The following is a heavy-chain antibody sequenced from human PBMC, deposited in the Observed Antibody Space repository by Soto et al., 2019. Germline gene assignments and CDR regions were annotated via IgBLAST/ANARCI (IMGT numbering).Heavy chain of an antibody. J-gene: IGHJ5*02. D-gene: IGHD6-19*01. V-gene: IGHV4-30-2*01. Sequence: SETLSLTCTVSGDSLSSATYSWSWLRQPPGKGLEWVGFIYRSGVTSYNPSLDSRVTITLDRSTNQCSLKLTSVTAADTAVYFCAGMPYTSGLRFDPWGQGTLVTVSS. CDR1: GDSLSSATYS. CDR3: AGMPYTSGLRFDP. CDR2: IYRSGVT.